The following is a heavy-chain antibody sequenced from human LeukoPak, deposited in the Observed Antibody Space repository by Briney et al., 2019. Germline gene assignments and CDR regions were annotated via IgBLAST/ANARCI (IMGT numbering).Heavy chain of an antibody. CDR2: IIPIFGTA. CDR1: GGTFSSYA. CDR3: ARDVLGYCSGGSCYSDY. D-gene: IGHD2-15*01. J-gene: IGHJ4*02. V-gene: IGHV1-69*06. Sequence: SVKVSCKASGGTFSSYAISWVRQAPGQGLEWMGGIIPIFGTANYAQKFQGRVTITADKSTSTAYMELSSLRSEDTAVYYCARDVLGYCSGGSCYSDYWGQGTLVTVSS.